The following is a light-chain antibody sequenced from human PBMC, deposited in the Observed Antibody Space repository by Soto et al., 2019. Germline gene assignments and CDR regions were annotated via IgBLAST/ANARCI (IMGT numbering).Light chain of an antibody. CDR2: AAS. J-gene: IGKJ2*01. V-gene: IGKV1-9*01. CDR1: QGISSY. Sequence: IQFTQSPSSLSASVGDRVTITCRASQGISSYLAWYQQKPGKAPKFLIYAASTLQRGVPSRFSGSGSGTDFTLTISSLQPEDFATYFCQQHNSYPPTFGQGTELEIK. CDR3: QQHNSYPPT.